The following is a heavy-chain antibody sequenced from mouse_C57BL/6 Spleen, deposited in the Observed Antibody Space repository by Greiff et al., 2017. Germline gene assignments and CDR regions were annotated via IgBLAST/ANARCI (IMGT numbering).Heavy chain of an antibody. J-gene: IGHJ4*01. V-gene: IGHV1-55*01. Sequence: VQLQQSGAELVKPGASVKMSCKASGYTFTSYWITWVKQRPGQGLEWIGDIYPGSGSTNYNEKFKSKATLTVDTSSSTAYMQLSSLTSEDSAVYYCARSSGNYPYYYAMDYWGQGTSVTVSS. CDR2: IYPGSGST. CDR3: ARSSGNYPYYYAMDY. D-gene: IGHD2-1*01. CDR1: GYTFTSYW.